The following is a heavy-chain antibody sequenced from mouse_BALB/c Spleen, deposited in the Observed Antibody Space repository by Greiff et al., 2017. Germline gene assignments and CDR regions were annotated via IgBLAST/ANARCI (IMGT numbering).Heavy chain of an antibody. J-gene: IGHJ1*01. Sequence: VQLQESGPGLVAPSQSLSITCTVSGFSLTSYGVHWVRQPPGKGLEWLGVIWAGGSSNYNSALMSRLSISKDNSKSQVFLQMSRKQADDTAVYYCARGGGGQGWYFDVWGEGTTVTVSS. V-gene: IGHV2-9*02. CDR3: ARGGGGQGWYFDV. CDR2: IWAGGSS. D-gene: IGHD1-1*02. CDR1: GFSLTSYG.